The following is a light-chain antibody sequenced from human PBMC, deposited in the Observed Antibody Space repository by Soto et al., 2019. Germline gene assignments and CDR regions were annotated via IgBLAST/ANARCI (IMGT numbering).Light chain of an antibody. J-gene: IGLJ2*01. CDR2: DVS. CDR3: SSYTSSYTRDVV. V-gene: IGLV2-14*03. CDR1: SSDVGGYNY. Sequence: QSALTQAASVSGSPGQSITIFCTGTSSDVGGYNYVSWYQQHPGKAPKLMIYDVSNRPSGVSNRFSGSKSGNTASLTISGLQPEDEADYYCSSYTSSYTRDVVFGGGTKRTVL.